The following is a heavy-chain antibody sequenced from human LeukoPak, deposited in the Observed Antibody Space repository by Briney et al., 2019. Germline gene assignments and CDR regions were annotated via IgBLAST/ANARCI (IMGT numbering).Heavy chain of an antibody. CDR3: TKDSGYSSGSETYFDY. J-gene: IGHJ4*02. CDR1: GFTLRRYW. D-gene: IGHD6-19*01. CDR2: ITGSGGST. V-gene: IGHV3-23*01. Sequence: GGSLRLSCSGSGFTLRRYWMSWVRQAPRKGLEWVSSITGSGGSTYYADSVKGRFTISRDNSKNTLYLQMNSLRAEDTAVYYCTKDSGYSSGSETYFDYWGQGTLVTVSS.